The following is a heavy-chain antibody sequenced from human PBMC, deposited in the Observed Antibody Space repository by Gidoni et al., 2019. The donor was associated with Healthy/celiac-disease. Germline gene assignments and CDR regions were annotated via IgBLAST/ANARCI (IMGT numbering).Heavy chain of an antibody. J-gene: IGHJ6*02. Sequence: QVQLQESGPGLVKPSETLSLTCTVSGGPISSYYWSWIRQPPGKGLEWIGYIYYSGSTNYNPSLKSRVTISVDTSKNQFSLKLSSVTAADTAVYYCARDLYADYYYGMDVWGQGTTVTVSS. CDR1: GGPISSYY. V-gene: IGHV4-59*01. D-gene: IGHD4-17*01. CDR2: IYYSGST. CDR3: ARDLYADYYYGMDV.